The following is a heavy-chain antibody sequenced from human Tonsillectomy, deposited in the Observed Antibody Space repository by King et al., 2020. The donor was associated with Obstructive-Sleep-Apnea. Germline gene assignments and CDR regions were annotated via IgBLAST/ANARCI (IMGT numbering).Heavy chain of an antibody. J-gene: IGHJ3*02. CDR3: ARDLFAQQLVSAFDI. V-gene: IGHV1-46*01. CDR2: INPSGGST. CDR1: GYTFTSYY. D-gene: IGHD6-13*01. Sequence: QLVQSGAEVKKPGASVKVSCKASGYTFTSYYIHWVRQAPGQGLEWMGIINPSGGSTSYAQKFQGRVTMTRDTSTSTVYMELSSLRSEDTAVYYCARDLFAQQLVSAFDIWGQGTMVTVSS.